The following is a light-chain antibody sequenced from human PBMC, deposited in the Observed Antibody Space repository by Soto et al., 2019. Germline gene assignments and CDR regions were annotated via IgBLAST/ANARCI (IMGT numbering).Light chain of an antibody. CDR2: EGS. CDR3: CSYAGSITTR. Sequence: QSALTQPASVSGSPGQSVTISCTGTSSDVGSYNLVSWYQQHPGKAPKLMIYEGSKRPSGVSNRFSGSKSGNTASLTISGLQAEDEADYYCCSYAGSITTRFGGGTKLTVL. V-gene: IGLV2-23*01. J-gene: IGLJ2*01. CDR1: SSDVGSYNL.